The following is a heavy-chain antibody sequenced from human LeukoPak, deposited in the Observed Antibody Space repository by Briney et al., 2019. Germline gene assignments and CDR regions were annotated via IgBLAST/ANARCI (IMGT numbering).Heavy chain of an antibody. CDR2: IYASGST. D-gene: IGHD3-10*01. Sequence: PSETLSLTCTVSGGSISSGSYYWSWIRQPAGKGLEWIGRIYASGSTNYNPSLKSRVTISVDTSKNQFSLKLSSVTAADTAVYYCARHGGALLRMVRGVIYYFDYWGQGTLVTVSS. J-gene: IGHJ4*02. CDR3: ARHGGALLRMVRGVIYYFDY. CDR1: GGSISSGSYY. V-gene: IGHV4-61*02.